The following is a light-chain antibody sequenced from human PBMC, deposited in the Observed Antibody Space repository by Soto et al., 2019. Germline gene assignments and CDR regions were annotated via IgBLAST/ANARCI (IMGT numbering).Light chain of an antibody. CDR3: AAWDVSFVV. CDR2: SDN. CDR1: SSNIGTNT. V-gene: IGLV1-44*01. Sequence: QSMLTQPPSASGTPGQGITISCSGGSSNIGTNTVTWYQQLPGTAPRLLIYSDNQRPSGVPDRFSGSKSGTSASLAISGLQSEDEADYYCAAWDVSFVVFGGGTKLTVL. J-gene: IGLJ2*01.